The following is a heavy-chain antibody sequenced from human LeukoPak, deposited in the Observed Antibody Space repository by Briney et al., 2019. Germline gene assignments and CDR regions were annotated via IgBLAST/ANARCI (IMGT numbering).Heavy chain of an antibody. D-gene: IGHD3-22*01. CDR3: ARAYDSSVYYIS. CDR2: INPNSGGT. J-gene: IGHJ4*02. Sequence: ASVKVSCKASGYTFTGYYMHWVRQAPGQGLEWMGWINPNSGGTNYAQKFQGRVTMTRDTSISTAYMELSRLRSDDTAVYDCARAYDSSVYYISWGQGTLSPSPQ. V-gene: IGHV1-2*02. CDR1: GYTFTGYY.